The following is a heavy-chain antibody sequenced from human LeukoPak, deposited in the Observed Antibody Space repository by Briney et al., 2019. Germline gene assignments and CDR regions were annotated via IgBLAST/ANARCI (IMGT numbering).Heavy chain of an antibody. CDR1: VGTFSSYA. V-gene: IGHV1-69*04. CDR3: ARDLYCSGGSCYATIYYYYGMDV. D-gene: IGHD2-15*01. Sequence: GASVKVSCKASVGTFSSYAISWVRQAPGQGLEWMGRIIPILGIANYAQKFQGRVTITADKSTSTAYMELSSLRSEDTAVYYCARDLYCSGGSCYATIYYYYGMDVWGQGTTVTVSS. CDR2: IIPILGIA. J-gene: IGHJ6*02.